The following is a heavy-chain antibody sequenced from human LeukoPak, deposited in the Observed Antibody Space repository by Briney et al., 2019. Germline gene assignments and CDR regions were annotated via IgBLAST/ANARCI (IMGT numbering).Heavy chain of an antibody. CDR1: GFTFSTHA. D-gene: IGHD3-22*01. V-gene: IGHV3-23*01. CDR2: VSDSGTST. CDR3: AKGLYYYDDTGFLAEYFQH. J-gene: IGHJ1*01. Sequence: GGSLRLSCTASGFTFSTHAMHWVRQVPGKGLEWVAAVSDSGTSTYYAPSVRGRLAISKDFSTTAVYLQMNSLRAEDTAVYYCAKGLYYYDDTGFLAEYFQHWGQGTLVTVSS.